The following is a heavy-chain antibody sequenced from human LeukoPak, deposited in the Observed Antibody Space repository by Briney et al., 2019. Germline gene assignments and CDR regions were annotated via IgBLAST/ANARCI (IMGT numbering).Heavy chain of an antibody. CDR1: GGSISSGDYY. Sequence: SETLSLTCTVSGGSISSGDYYWSWIRQPPGKRLEWIGYIYYSGSTYYNPSLKSRVTISVDTSKNQFCLKLSSVTAADTAVYYCARLYCSSTSCYWGFDYWGQGTLVTVSS. J-gene: IGHJ4*02. CDR2: IYYSGST. D-gene: IGHD2-2*01. V-gene: IGHV4-30-4*01. CDR3: ARLYCSSTSCYWGFDY.